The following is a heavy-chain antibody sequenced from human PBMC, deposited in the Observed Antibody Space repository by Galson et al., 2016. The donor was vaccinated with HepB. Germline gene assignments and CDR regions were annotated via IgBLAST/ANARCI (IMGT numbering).Heavy chain of an antibody. CDR3: ARIIHRRDDAFDI. V-gene: IGHV4-38-2*02. J-gene: IGHJ3*02. Sequence: ETLSLTCTVSGYSISVGYYWGWIRQPPGQGREWIGTFYDGGSPYYNAPLKSRVTISVDTSKNQFSLMLTSVTAADTAVYYCARIIHRRDDAFDIWGRGTMVTVS. CDR2: FYDGGSP. CDR1: GYSISVGYY. D-gene: IGHD2-21*02.